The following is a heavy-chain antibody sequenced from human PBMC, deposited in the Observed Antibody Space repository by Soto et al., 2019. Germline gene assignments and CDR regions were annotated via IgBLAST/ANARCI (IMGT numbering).Heavy chain of an antibody. D-gene: IGHD3-16*02. V-gene: IGHV1-3*05. CDR2: INAANGNT. J-gene: IGHJ4*02. CDR3: ARSAISPSGGHIGPLDF. Sequence: QVQLVQSGAEEKKPGASVKVSCETSGYTFTAYAIHWVRQAPGQTVEWMGWINAANGNTRSAQKFQTRLTLTRDTSASTAYMDLSSLRFEDPAVYYCARSAISPSGGHIGPLDFWGQGNLVAVPS. CDR1: GYTFTAYA.